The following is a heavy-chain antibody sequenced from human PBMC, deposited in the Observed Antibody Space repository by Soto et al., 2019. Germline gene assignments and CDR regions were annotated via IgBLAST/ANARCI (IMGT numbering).Heavy chain of an antibody. Sequence: SETLSLTCAVSGGSISSGGYSWSWIRQPPGKGLEWIGYSHNSGSTHYNPSLKRRVTISLGTSKRQFSLKLSAVTAADTAVYYCARIGEAAFDIWGQGTMVTVSS. V-gene: IGHV4-61*08. CDR2: SHNSGST. D-gene: IGHD2-21*01. CDR3: ARIGEAAFDI. CDR1: GGSISSGGYS. J-gene: IGHJ3*02.